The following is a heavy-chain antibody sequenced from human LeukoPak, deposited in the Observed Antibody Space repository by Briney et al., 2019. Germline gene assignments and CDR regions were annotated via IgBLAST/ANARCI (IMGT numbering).Heavy chain of an antibody. V-gene: IGHV1-46*01. J-gene: IGHJ6*03. D-gene: IGHD2/OR15-2a*01. CDR2: INPTGGST. CDR1: GYTFTSYY. CDR3: AKSVNSYYYYYMDV. Sequence: GASVKVSCKASGYTFTSYYMHWVRQAPGQGLEWMGLINPTGGSTGYAQKFQGRVTMTRDMSTSTDYMELSSLRAEDTAVYYCAKSVNSYYYYYMDVWGKGTTVTVSS.